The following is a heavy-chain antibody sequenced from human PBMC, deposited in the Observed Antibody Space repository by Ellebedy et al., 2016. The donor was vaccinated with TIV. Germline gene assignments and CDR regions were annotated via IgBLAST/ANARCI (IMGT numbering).Heavy chain of an antibody. V-gene: IGHV3-15*07. CDR3: TTGGAYSGGDCYLFYYYGMDV. CDR2: IKSKTDGGTT. Sequence: GESLKISCEASGFTFSSYSINWVRQAPGKGLEWVGRIKSKTDGGTTDYAEPVKGRFTISRDDSKNTLYLQMNSLKTEDTAVYYCTTGGAYSGGDCYLFYYYGMDVWGQGTTVTVSS. D-gene: IGHD2-21*02. CDR1: GFTFSSYS. J-gene: IGHJ6*02.